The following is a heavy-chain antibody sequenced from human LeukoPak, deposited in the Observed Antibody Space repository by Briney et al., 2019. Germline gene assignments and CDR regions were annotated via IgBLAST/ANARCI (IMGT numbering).Heavy chain of an antibody. D-gene: IGHD1-1*01. CDR1: GGSFSGYY. Sequence: KASETLSLTCAVYGGSFSGYYWSWIRQPPGKGLECIGYVSYSGRTNHNPSLKSRVTISADTSKNQFSLKLTSVTAADTAVYYCARHERGAENLDYWGQGTLVTVSS. CDR2: VSYSGRT. J-gene: IGHJ4*02. CDR3: ARHERGAENLDY. V-gene: IGHV4-59*08.